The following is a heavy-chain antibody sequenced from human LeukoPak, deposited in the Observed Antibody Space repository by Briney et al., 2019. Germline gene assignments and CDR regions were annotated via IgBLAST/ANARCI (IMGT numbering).Heavy chain of an antibody. CDR3: ARVLSYFGSGSYPAY. V-gene: IGHV3-74*01. CDR1: GFTFTSYW. Sequence: GGSLRLSCAASGFTFTSYWMHWVRQVPGKGLVWIAHVSPDGRRTDYADSVKGRFTVSRDNANHILYLQMNSLTADDTAVYYCARVLSYFGSGSYPAYWGQGTLVTVSS. J-gene: IGHJ4*02. CDR2: VSPDGRRT. D-gene: IGHD3-10*01.